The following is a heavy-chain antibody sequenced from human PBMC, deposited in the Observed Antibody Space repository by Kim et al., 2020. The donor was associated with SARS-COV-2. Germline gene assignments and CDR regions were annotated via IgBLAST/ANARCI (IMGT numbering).Heavy chain of an antibody. CDR1: GFTFSSYD. D-gene: IGHD3-10*01. CDR2: IWYDGSNK. J-gene: IGHJ4*02. V-gene: IGHV3-33*08. CDR3: ARGREAGNTMVREQSRGWEPYYFDY. Sequence: GGSLRLSCAASGFTFSSYDMHWVRQAPGKGLEWVAVIWYDGSNKYYADSVKGRFTISRDNSKNTLYLQMNSPRAEDTAVYYCARGREAGNTMVREQSRGWEPYYFDYWGQGTLVTVSS.